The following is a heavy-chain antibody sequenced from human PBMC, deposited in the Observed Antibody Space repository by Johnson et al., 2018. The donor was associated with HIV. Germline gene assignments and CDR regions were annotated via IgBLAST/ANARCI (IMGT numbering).Heavy chain of an antibody. CDR3: AKPPFYAFDI. V-gene: IGHV3-NL1*01. CDR1: GFTFSSYA. J-gene: IGHJ3*02. CDR2: IYSGGST. Sequence: QVQLVESGGGVVQPGRSLRLSCAASGFTFSSYAMHWVRQSPWQGLEWVSVIYSGGSTYYADSVKGRFTISRDNSKNTLYLQMNSLRAEDTAVYYCAKPPFYAFDIWGQGTMVTVSS.